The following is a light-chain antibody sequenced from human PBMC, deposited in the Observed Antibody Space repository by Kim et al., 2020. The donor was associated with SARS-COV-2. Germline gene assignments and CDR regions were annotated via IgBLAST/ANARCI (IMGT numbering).Light chain of an antibody. V-gene: IGKV1-6*01. CDR1: QGIRTE. CDR2: AAS. Sequence: SASVRDRVTIKFRQSQGIRTELGWYKKKPGKAPNLLIDAASSVQNGVPSSVSGSGPGTDFNIIISSLQAEDYGTYYCVQGFNSPYTFGQGTKLEI. J-gene: IGKJ2*01. CDR3: VQGFNSPYT.